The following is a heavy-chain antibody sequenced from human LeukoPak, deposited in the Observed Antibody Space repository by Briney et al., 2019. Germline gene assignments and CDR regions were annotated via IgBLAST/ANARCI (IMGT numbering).Heavy chain of an antibody. Sequence: PSETLSLTCAVYGGSFSGYYWNWVRQPPGKGLEWIGEINHSGSTNYNPSLKSRVTISVDTSKNQFSLKLSSVTAADTAVYYCARTSIYYDSSGYRSWGQGTLVTVSS. CDR2: INHSGST. J-gene: IGHJ5*02. D-gene: IGHD3-22*01. V-gene: IGHV4-34*01. CDR1: GGSFSGYY. CDR3: ARTSIYYDSSGYRS.